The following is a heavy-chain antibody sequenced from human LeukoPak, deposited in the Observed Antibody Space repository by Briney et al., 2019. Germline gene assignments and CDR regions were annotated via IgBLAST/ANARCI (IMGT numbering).Heavy chain of an antibody. D-gene: IGHD6-19*01. CDR3: PRGHNSGSYYYMDV. V-gene: IGHV3-23*01. J-gene: IGHJ6*03. CDR1: GFTFINYA. Sequence: PGGSLRLSCAASGFTFINYAMTWVRQAPGKGPEWVSGFTGGGGGAYYADSVKGRFTISRDNSMNTLSLQMNSLRAEDTAIYYCPRGHNSGSYYYMDVWGKGTTVTVSS. CDR2: FTGGGGGA.